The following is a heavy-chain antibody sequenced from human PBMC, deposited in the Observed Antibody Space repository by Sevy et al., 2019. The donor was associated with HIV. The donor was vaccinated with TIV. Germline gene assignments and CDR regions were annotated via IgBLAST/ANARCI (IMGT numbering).Heavy chain of an antibody. CDR2: IIPIFGTA. CDR3: AIPRGGYDGEYYFDY. J-gene: IGHJ4*02. D-gene: IGHD5-12*01. CDR1: GGTFSSYA. V-gene: IGHV1-69*06. Sequence: ASVKVSCKASGGTFSSYAISWVRQARGQGLEWMGGIIPIFGTANYAQKFQGRVTITADKSTSTAYMELSSLRSEDTAVYYCAIPRGGYDGEYYFDYWGQGTLVTVSS.